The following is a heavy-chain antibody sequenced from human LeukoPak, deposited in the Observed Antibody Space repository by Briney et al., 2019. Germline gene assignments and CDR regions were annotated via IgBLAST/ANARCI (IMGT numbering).Heavy chain of an antibody. V-gene: IGHV1-2*02. J-gene: IGHJ4*02. CDR3: VRGGYNYGVDY. D-gene: IGHD5-18*01. Sequence: ASVKVSCKASGYTFTGYYMHRVRQAPGQGLEWMGWINPKSGGTNYAQRFQGRVTMTRDTSISSAYMELSRLRSDDAAVYYCVRGGYNYGVDYWGQGTLVTVSS. CDR2: INPKSGGT. CDR1: GYTFTGYY.